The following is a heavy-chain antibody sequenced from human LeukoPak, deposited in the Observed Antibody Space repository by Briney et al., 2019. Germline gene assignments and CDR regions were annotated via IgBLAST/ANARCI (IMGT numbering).Heavy chain of an antibody. D-gene: IGHD2-2*01. CDR2: ISWNSGSI. Sequence: GRSLRLSCAASGFTFDDYAMHWVRQAPGKGLEWVSGISWNSGSIGYADSVKGRFTISRDNSKNTLYLQMNSLRAEDTAVYYCEGVGVGGPSSAKGEIDYWGQGTLVTVSS. CDR3: EGVGVGGPSSAKGEIDY. V-gene: IGHV3-9*01. J-gene: IGHJ4*02. CDR1: GFTFDDYA.